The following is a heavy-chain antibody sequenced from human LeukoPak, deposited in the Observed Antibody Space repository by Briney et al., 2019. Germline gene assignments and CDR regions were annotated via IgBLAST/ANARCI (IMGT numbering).Heavy chain of an antibody. V-gene: IGHV3-30*04. J-gene: IGHJ4*02. CDR1: GFTFSSYA. D-gene: IGHD2-2*01. CDR2: ISYDGSNK. CDR3: ARESTDCSSTSWYAEYFDY. Sequence: PGRSRRLSCAASGFTFSSYAMHWVRQAPGKGLEWLAVISYDGSNKYHADSVKGRFTISRDNSKNTPYLQMNSLRAEDTAVYYCARESTDCSSTSWYAEYFDYWGQGTLVTVSS.